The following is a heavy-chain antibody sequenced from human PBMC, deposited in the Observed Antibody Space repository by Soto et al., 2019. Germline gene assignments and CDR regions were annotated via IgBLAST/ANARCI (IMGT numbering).Heavy chain of an antibody. CDR1: GFTFNYYP. Sequence: QMELVESGGGVIQPGESLRLSCAASGFTFNYYPMHWVRQTPGKGLEWVAVISFDGSNNYYADSVKGRFTISSDNSQNMWYLQMYSVRTEDAAGSYCARLPGALVAVLYIYPLDGREPLCEVDVWGRGTTVSVSS. J-gene: IGHJ6*04. D-gene: IGHD6-19*01. V-gene: IGHV3-30-3*01. CDR2: ISFDGSNN. CDR3: ARLPGALVAVLYIYPLDGREPLCEVDV.